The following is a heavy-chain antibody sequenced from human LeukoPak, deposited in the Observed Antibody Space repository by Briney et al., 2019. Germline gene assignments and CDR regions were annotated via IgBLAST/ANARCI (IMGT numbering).Heavy chain of an antibody. CDR3: ARRVVIAPDNCFEP. V-gene: IGHV1-18*04. D-gene: IGHD2-21*01. Sequence: ASVKVSCKASGYIFSKYAISWVRQAPGQGLEWMGWISVYNGNTNYVQKFQGRVTMTTDTPTRTAYMDLRSLRSDDTAVYYCARRVVIAPDNCFEPWGQGTLVTVSS. CDR2: ISVYNGNT. J-gene: IGHJ5*02. CDR1: GYIFSKYA.